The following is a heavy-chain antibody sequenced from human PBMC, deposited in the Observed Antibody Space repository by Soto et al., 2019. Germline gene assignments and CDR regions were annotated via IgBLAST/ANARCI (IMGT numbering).Heavy chain of an antibody. J-gene: IGHJ4*02. Sequence: QVQLVESGGGVVQPGRSLRLSWAASGFTFSTYAMNWVRQAPGKGLEWVAVISYDGSNKYYADSVKGRFTISRGNSKNTLYLQLNSQAAEDPAVYYCARHMRAFWDGAYSPSISHDYWGQGTLVTRSS. V-gene: IGHV3-30-3*01. CDR2: ISYDGSNK. CDR1: GFTFSTYA. D-gene: IGHD1-26*01. CDR3: ARHMRAFWDGAYSPSISHDY.